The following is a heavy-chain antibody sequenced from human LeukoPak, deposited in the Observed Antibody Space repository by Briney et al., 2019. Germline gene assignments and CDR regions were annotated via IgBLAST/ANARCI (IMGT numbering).Heavy chain of an antibody. J-gene: IGHJ4*02. CDR1: VYTFTSYD. CDR3: ARDLGGSYYSDY. Sequence: GSSVKVSCKASVYTFTSYDINWVRQATGQGLEWMGWMNPNSGNTGYAQKFQGRVTMTRNTSISTAYMELSSLRSEDTAVYYCARDLGGSYYSDYWGQGTLVTVSS. CDR2: MNPNSGNT. V-gene: IGHV1-8*01. D-gene: IGHD1-26*01.